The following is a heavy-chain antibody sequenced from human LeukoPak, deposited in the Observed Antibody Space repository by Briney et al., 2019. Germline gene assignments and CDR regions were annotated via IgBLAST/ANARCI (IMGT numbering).Heavy chain of an antibody. J-gene: IGHJ4*02. CDR1: GFTFSHYW. V-gene: IGHV3-74*01. CDR2: ISFDGGST. CDR3: ARETAPFDY. Sequence: GGSLRLSCAASGFTFSHYWMHWVRQAPGKGLVWVSRISFDGGSTGYADSVKGRFTISRDNAENTLYLQMNSLRAEDTAVYYCARETAPFDYWGQGILVTVSS. D-gene: IGHD5-18*01.